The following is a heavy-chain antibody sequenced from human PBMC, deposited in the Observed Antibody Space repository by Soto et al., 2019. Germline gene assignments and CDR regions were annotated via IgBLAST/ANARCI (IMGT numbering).Heavy chain of an antibody. Sequence: PGGSLRLSCSASGFTFSNYAMHGVRQAPAKGLEYATGISSNGGSTYYTDSVKGRFTISRDNSKNTLYLQMSSLSTEDTAVYYCDKGGTPGYVKTAASDDLDYWGQGTLVTVSS. CDR1: GFTFSNYA. J-gene: IGHJ4*01. V-gene: IGHV3-64D*06. D-gene: IGHD3-9*01. CDR3: DKGGTPGYVKTAASDDLDY. CDR2: ISSNGGST.